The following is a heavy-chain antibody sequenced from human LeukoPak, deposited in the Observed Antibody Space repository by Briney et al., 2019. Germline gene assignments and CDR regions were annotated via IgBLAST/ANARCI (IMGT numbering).Heavy chain of an antibody. J-gene: IGHJ5*02. CDR1: GFTFSSYG. CDR3: ARDNSVEDTAWWFDP. D-gene: IGHD4-23*01. CDR2: ISGSGGST. V-gene: IGHV3-23*01. Sequence: GGSLRLSCAASGFTFSSYGMSWVRQAPGKGLEWVSAISGSGGSTYYADSVKGRFTISRDNSKNTLYLQMNSLRSEDTAVYYCARDNSVEDTAWWFDPWGQGTLVTVSS.